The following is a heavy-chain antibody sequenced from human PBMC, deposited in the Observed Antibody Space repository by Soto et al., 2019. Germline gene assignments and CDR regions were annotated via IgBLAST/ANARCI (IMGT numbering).Heavy chain of an antibody. CDR3: AKDLTMVRGVYDY. V-gene: IGHV3-23*01. CDR2: ISGSGGST. Sequence: EVQLLESGGGLVQPGGSLRLSCAASGFTFSSYAMSWVRQAPGKGLEWVSAISGSGGSTYYAESLKGRFTISRDNSKNTLYLQMSSLRAEDTAVYYCAKDLTMVRGVYDYWGQGTLVTVSS. J-gene: IGHJ4*02. D-gene: IGHD3-10*01. CDR1: GFTFSSYA.